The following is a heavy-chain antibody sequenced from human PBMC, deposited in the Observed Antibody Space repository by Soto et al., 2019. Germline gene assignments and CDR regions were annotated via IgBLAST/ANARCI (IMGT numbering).Heavy chain of an antibody. CDR1: GSTFTSYD. CDR3: ASSVWSGYPHLGYYYYGMDV. D-gene: IGHD3-3*01. J-gene: IGHJ6*02. CDR2: INPSGGRT. Sequence: AAVKVSCTTSGSTFTSYDINWVRQAPGQGLXXMGIINPSGGRTRYEQKFKGXXTMTRXTSTXTVYRELXSLRSEDTAVYYCASSVWSGYPHLGYYYYGMDVWXQGTTVTVSS. V-gene: IGHV1-46*01.